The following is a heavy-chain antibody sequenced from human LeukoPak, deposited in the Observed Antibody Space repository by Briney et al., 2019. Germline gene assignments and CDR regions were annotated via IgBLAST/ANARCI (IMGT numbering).Heavy chain of an antibody. CDR1: GFTFSGYA. V-gene: IGHV3-23*01. CDR2: ISSSGGTT. CDR3: AELGITMIGGV. D-gene: IGHD3-10*02. J-gene: IGHJ6*04. Sequence: GGSLRLSCAASGFTFSGYAMSWVRQAPGKGLEWVSAISSSGGTTYYADSVKGRFTISRDNSKNTLYMQMNSLRADDTAVYYCAELGITMIGGVWGKGTTVTISS.